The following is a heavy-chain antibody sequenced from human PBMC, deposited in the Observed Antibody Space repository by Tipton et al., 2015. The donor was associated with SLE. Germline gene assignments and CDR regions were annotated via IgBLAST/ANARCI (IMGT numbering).Heavy chain of an antibody. CDR2: IYDSGSS. D-gene: IGHD2-2*01. V-gene: IGHV4-4*02. Sequence: TLSLTCAVSGDSITRTNWWSWVRQSPGKGLEWIGEIYDSGSSNYNPSLKSRISISIDKSKNQFSLELRSVTAADTALYYCARRQLPDYFHFYGLDVWGQGTAVTVSS. J-gene: IGHJ6*02. CDR1: GDSITRTNW. CDR3: ARRQLPDYFHFYGLDV.